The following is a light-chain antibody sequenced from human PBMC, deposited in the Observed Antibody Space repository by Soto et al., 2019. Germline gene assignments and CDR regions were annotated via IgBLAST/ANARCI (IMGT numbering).Light chain of an antibody. CDR1: QSVSSSY. CDR2: GAS. CDR3: QQYGSSPLT. Sequence: EIVLTQSPGTLYLSPGERATLSCRASQSVSSSYLAWYQQKPGQAPRLLIYGASSRATGIPDRFSGSGSGTDFTLTISRLDPEDFAVYYCQQYGSSPLTFGQGTKVDIK. V-gene: IGKV3-20*01. J-gene: IGKJ1*01.